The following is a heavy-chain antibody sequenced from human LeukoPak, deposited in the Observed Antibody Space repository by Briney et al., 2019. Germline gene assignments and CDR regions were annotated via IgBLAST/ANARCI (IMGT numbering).Heavy chain of an antibody. J-gene: IGHJ4*02. CDR2: ISGSGGST. Sequence: PGGSLRLSCAASGFSFSSSAMSWVRQAPGKGLEWVSAISGSGGSTFYADSVKGRLTISRDNSKNTLYLQMNSLRTEDTALYYCAKDITPSSKSGYFDYWGQGTLVTVSS. CDR3: AKDITPSSKSGYFDY. CDR1: GFSFSSSA. D-gene: IGHD1-14*01. V-gene: IGHV3-23*01.